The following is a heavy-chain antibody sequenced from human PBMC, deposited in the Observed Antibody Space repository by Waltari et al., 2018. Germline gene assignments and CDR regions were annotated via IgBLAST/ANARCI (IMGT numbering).Heavy chain of an antibody. CDR3: ARDPTKGVYNWFDP. J-gene: IGHJ5*02. Sequence: QPQLQESGPRLVKPSETLSPTCSVPGASLLSHLYYWGWLRQPPGKGLEWIGSTYYDGTTHYNSSLKGRATISVDPTKNQFSLEISSTTAADTAVYYCARDPTKGVYNWFDPWGQGILVIVSS. CDR2: TYYDGTT. V-gene: IGHV4-39*07. D-gene: IGHD3-10*01. CDR1: GASLLSHLYY.